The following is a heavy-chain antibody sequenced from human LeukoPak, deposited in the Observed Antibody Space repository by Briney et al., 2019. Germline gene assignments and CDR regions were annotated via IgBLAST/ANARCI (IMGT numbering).Heavy chain of an antibody. J-gene: IGHJ4*02. CDR3: AKDQRYCSSTSCYTGGYFDY. V-gene: IGHV3-23*01. CDR1: GFTFSSYA. D-gene: IGHD2-2*02. CDR2: ISGSGGST. Sequence: GGSLRLSCAASGFTFSSYAMSWVRQAPGKGLEWVSAISGSGGSTYYADSVKGRFTISRDNSKNTLYLQMNSLRAEDTAVYYCAKDQRYCSSTSCYTGGYFDYWGQGTLVTVSS.